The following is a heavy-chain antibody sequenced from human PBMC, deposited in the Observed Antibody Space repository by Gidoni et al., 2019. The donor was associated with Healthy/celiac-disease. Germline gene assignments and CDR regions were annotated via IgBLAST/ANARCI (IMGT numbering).Heavy chain of an antibody. D-gene: IGHD6-6*01. CDR3: ARVVNIAALGRGYFDY. Sequence: QVQLVQSGAEVKKPGSSVKVSCKASGGTFSSYAIRWVRQAPGQGLEWMGGIIPIFCTANYAQEFQGRVTITADESTSTAYMELSSLRSEDTAVYYCARVVNIAALGRGYFDYWGQGTLVTVSS. CDR2: IIPIFCTA. J-gene: IGHJ4*02. CDR1: GGTFSSYA. V-gene: IGHV1-69*01.